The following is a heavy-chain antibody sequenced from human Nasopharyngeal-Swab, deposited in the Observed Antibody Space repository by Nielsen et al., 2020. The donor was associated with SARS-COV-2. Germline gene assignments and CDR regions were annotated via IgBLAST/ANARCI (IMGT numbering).Heavy chain of an antibody. D-gene: IGHD5-18*01. CDR1: GYSFRTYG. CDR3: AKARRTDTYGYECFDS. Sequence: GESLKISCVASGYSFRTYGMSWVRQAPGKGLEWVAAIVGSGDISGSGGNTYYADSVKGRFTISRDNSKNTLYLQMNSLRAEDTALYYCAKARRTDTYGYECFDSWGQGTLVTVSS. CDR2: IVGSGDISGSGGNT. V-gene: IGHV3-23*01. J-gene: IGHJ4*02.